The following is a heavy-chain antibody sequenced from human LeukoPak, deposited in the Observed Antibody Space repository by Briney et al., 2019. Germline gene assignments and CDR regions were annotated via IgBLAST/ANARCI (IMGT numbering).Heavy chain of an antibody. V-gene: IGHV3-30*18. CDR1: GFTFSSYG. J-gene: IGHJ4*02. CDR2: ISYDGSNE. D-gene: IGHD6-19*01. CDR3: AKDSSGFIDY. Sequence: GGSLRLSCAASGFTFSSYGLHWVRQAPGKGLEWVAVISYDGSNEYYADSVKGRFTISRDNSKNTLYLQMNSLRAEDTAVYCCAKDSSGFIDYWGQGTLVTVSS.